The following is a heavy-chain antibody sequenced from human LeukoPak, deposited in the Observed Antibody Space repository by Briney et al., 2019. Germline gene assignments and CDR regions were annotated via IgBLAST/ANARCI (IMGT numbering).Heavy chain of an antibody. Sequence: ASVKVSCKASGGTFSSYAISWVRQATGQGLEWMGWMNPNSGNTGYAQKFQGRVTITRNTSISTAYMELSSLRSEDTAVYYCARGSSSWFDPWGQGTLVTVSS. CDR1: GGTFSSYA. J-gene: IGHJ5*02. CDR3: ARGSSSWFDP. CDR2: MNPNSGNT. D-gene: IGHD6-6*01. V-gene: IGHV1-8*03.